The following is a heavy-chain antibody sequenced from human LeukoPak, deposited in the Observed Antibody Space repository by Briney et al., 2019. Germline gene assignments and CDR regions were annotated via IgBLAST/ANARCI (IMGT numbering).Heavy chain of an antibody. V-gene: IGHV3-48*01. CDR2: ISGSSSTM. CDR1: GFTFSSYS. Sequence: GGSLRLSCAASGFTFSSYSMNWVRQAPGKGLEWISYISGSSSTMYYADSVKGRFTISRDNAESSLFLQMNSLRAVDTAVYYCAKDRESSSRPYFFDYWGQGTLVTVSS. CDR3: AKDRESSSRPYFFDY. D-gene: IGHD6-6*01. J-gene: IGHJ4*02.